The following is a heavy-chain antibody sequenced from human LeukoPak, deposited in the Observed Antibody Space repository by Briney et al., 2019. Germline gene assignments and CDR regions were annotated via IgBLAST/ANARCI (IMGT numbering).Heavy chain of an antibody. CDR3: AKSKEDCCGSFDP. J-gene: IGHJ5*02. CDR1: GFTLNYYG. D-gene: IGHD2-15*01. V-gene: IGHV3-23*01. Sequence: PGGSLRLSCAASGFTLNYYGMSWVRQVPGKGLEWVSAISGSTGTTYYADSVMGRFTISRDNSKNTLYLQMNSLRVEDTAVYYCAKSKEDCCGSFDPWGQGTLVTASS. CDR2: ISGSTGTT.